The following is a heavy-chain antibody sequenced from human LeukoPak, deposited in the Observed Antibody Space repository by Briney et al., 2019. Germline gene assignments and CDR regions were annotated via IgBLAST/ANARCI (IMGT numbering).Heavy chain of an antibody. CDR2: MSFDGKNT. D-gene: IGHD3-10*01. J-gene: IGHJ4*02. V-gene: IGHV3-30*04. Sequence: PGRSLRLSCAASGFTFSTYVIHWVRQAPGKGLDWVAVMSFDGKNTYYPDSVKGRFTVSRDNSKNTLYLQMNSLRPEDTAVYYCAREGFYGSGSSPTFYFDYWGQGTLVTVSS. CDR1: GFTFSTYV. CDR3: AREGFYGSGSSPTFYFDY.